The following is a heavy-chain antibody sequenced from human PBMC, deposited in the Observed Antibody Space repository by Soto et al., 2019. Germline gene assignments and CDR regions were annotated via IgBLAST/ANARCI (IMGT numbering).Heavy chain of an antibody. D-gene: IGHD6-13*01. CDR1: GFTFSSYD. CDR3: ASGGWGSSWYEGGSRIDY. V-gene: IGHV3-13*01. Sequence: EVQLVESGGGLVQPGGSLRLSCAASGFTFSSYDMHWVRQVTGKGLEWVSAIGAAGDTYYPDSVKGRFTISRENAKHSLYLHMNSLRAEDTAVYYCASGGWGSSWYEGGSRIDYWGQGTLVTVSS. CDR2: IGAAGDT. J-gene: IGHJ4*02.